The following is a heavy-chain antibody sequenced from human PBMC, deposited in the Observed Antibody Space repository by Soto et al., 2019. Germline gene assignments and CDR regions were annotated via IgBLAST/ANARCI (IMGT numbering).Heavy chain of an antibody. CDR2: ISKDGMNK. D-gene: IGHD6-19*01. CDR3: ARDMYSSDYFVKWFEP. Sequence: QVRLVESGGGVVQPGRSLRLSCTASGFSFSSYAMYWFRQPPGKGLEWVAVISKDGMNKNYADSVKGRVTGSRDNANYSLDLQLNSLRGEDTAMYYCARDMYSSDYFVKWFEPWGQGTRVTVSS. V-gene: IGHV3-30*04. J-gene: IGHJ5*02. CDR1: GFSFSSYA.